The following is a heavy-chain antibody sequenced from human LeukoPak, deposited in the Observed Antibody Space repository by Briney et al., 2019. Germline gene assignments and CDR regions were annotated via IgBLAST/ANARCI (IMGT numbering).Heavy chain of an antibody. CDR2: ISPSGDIT. CDR1: GFTFSNHG. D-gene: IGHD3-22*01. Sequence: GGSLRLSCAASGFTFSNHGMNWVRQAPGKGLEWVSGISPSGDITYYADSVKGRFTISRDNSKNTLYLQMNSLRAEDTAVYYCARDSAEYYYDSSGFFDYWGQGTLVTVSS. CDR3: ARDSAEYYYDSSGFFDY. V-gene: IGHV3-23*01. J-gene: IGHJ4*02.